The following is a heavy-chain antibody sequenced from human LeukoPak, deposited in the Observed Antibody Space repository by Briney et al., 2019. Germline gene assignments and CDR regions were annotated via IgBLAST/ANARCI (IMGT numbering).Heavy chain of an antibody. CDR2: IKGSGGDT. D-gene: IGHD5-12*01. CDR3: ARSRYSGNFVFDY. J-gene: IGHJ4*02. V-gene: IGHV3-23*01. CDR1: GFAFSSYA. Sequence: AGGSLRLSCAASGFAFSSYAMTWVRQAPGKGPEWVSGIKGSGGDTYYADSVKGRFTISRDNFKNTLYLQMNSLRAEDTAVYYCARSRYSGNFVFDYWGQGTLVTVSS.